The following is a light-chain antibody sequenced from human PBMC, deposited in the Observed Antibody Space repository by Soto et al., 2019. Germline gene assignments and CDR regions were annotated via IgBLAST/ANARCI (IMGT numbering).Light chain of an antibody. CDR2: DAS. Sequence: DIQMTQSPSTLSASVVDRVTITCXPSQSISRWLAWYQQKPGKVPNLLIYDASSLKSGVPPRFSGSGSGTEFTLTISSLQPDDFATYFCQQYNSYSTWTFGQGTKVDIK. CDR1: QSISRW. V-gene: IGKV1-5*01. J-gene: IGKJ1*01. CDR3: QQYNSYSTWT.